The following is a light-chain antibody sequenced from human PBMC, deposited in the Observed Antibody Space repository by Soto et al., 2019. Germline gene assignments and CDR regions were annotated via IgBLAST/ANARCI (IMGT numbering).Light chain of an antibody. J-gene: IGLJ3*02. CDR3: SSFTSSGTGV. Sequence: QSVLTQPASVSGSPGQSITISCTGTSSDVGGYNYVSWYQQHPGKAPKLMIFDVSNRPSGVSNRFSGSKSDNTASLTISGLQAEDEADYYCSSFTSSGTGVFGGGTKVTVL. V-gene: IGLV2-14*03. CDR1: SSDVGGYNY. CDR2: DVS.